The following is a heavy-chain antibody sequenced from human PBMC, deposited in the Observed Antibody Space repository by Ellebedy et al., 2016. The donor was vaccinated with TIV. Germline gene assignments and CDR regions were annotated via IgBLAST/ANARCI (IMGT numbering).Heavy chain of an antibody. CDR2: ISAYNGNT. CDR1: GYTCTSYG. Sequence: AASVKVSCKASGYTCTSYGISWVRQAPGQGLEWMGWISAYNGNTNFAQKLQGRVTMTTDTSTSTAYMELRSLRSDDTAVYYCAVGVYYDSSGSNAFDIWGQGTMVTVSS. CDR3: AVGVYYDSSGSNAFDI. V-gene: IGHV1-18*01. J-gene: IGHJ3*02. D-gene: IGHD3-22*01.